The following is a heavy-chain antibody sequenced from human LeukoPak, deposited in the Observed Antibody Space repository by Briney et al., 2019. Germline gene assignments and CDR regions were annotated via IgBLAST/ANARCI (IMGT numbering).Heavy chain of an antibody. CDR2: MNPNSGNA. CDR1: GYTFTSYD. Sequence: ASVKVSCTPSGYTFTSYDINWVRRATGQGLEWMGWMNPNSGNAGYAQKFQGRVTMTRNTSISTAYIELSSLRSEDTAVYYCARGQLYYYGSGSYWFDPWGQGTLVTVSS. CDR3: ARGQLYYYGSGSYWFDP. D-gene: IGHD3-10*01. J-gene: IGHJ5*02. V-gene: IGHV1-8*01.